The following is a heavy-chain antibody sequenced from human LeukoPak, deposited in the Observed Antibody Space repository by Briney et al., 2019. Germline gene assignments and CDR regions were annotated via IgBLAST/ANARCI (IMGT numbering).Heavy chain of an antibody. D-gene: IGHD1-26*01. CDR1: GFTVSSNY. CDR3: ATDRCILGTNRGLCSYYYSMDV. J-gene: IGHJ6*02. V-gene: IGHV3-53*01. CDR2: IYSGGST. Sequence: AGGSLRLSCAASGFTVSSNYMSWVRQAPGKGLEWVSVIYSGGSTYYADSVKGRFTISRDNSKNTLYPQMNSLRAEDTAVYYCATDRCILGTNRGLCSYYYSMDVWGQGTTVTVSS.